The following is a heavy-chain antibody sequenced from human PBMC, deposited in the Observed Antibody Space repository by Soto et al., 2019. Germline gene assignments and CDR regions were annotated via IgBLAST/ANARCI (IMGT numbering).Heavy chain of an antibody. V-gene: IGHV4-59*01. CDR1: GGSMSGYY. Sequence: SETLSFTCRVSGGSMSGYYWSWIRQAPGKGLEWIGYVYYTGSTSYNPSLQSRVTISVDTSNKQFSLSLRLVTAADTAVYFCAGSIAVPSSHIDHWGQGIRVTVSS. J-gene: IGHJ4*02. CDR2: VYYTGST. CDR3: AGSIAVPSSHIDH. D-gene: IGHD6-6*01.